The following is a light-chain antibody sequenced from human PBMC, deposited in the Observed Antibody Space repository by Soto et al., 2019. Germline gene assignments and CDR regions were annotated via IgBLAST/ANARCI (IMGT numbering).Light chain of an antibody. CDR3: QQYNNWPPIT. Sequence: EIVMTQSPATLSVSPGERATLSCRASQSVSSSLAWYQQKPGQAPRLLVYGASTRATGVPARFSGSGSGTEFTLTISSLQSEDFEVYYCQQYNNWPPITFGQGTRLEIK. V-gene: IGKV3-15*01. CDR1: QSVSSS. J-gene: IGKJ5*01. CDR2: GAS.